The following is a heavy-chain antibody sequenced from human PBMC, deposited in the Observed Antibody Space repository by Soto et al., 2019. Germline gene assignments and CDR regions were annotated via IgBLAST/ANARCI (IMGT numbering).Heavy chain of an antibody. D-gene: IGHD2-2*02. CDR3: ARVNKCSSTSCYITTRHYYYYMDV. V-gene: IGHV4-34*01. Sequence: SESLSITCAVYGGSFSGYYWSWIRQPPGKGLEWIGEINHSGSTNYNPSLKSRVTISVDTSKNQFSLKLSSVTAADTAVYYCARVNKCSSTSCYITTRHYYYYMDVWGKGTTVTVSS. CDR2: INHSGST. CDR1: GGSFSGYY. J-gene: IGHJ6*03.